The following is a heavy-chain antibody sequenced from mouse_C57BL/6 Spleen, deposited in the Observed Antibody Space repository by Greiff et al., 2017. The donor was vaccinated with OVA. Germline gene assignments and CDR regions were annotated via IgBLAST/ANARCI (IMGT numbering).Heavy chain of an antibody. J-gene: IGHJ2*01. CDR2: IYPGDGDT. CDR3: ARESSGYFYYFDY. CDR1: GYAFSSSW. Sequence: QVHVKQSGPELVKPGASVKISCKASGYAFSSSWMNWVKQRPGKGLEWIGRIYPGDGDTNYNGKFKGKATLTADKSSSTAYMQLSSLTSEDSAVYFCARESSGYFYYFDYWGQGTTLTVSS. D-gene: IGHD3-2*02. V-gene: IGHV1-82*01.